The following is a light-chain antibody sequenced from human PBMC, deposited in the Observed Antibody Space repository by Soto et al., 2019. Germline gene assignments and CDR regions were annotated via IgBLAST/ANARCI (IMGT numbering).Light chain of an antibody. CDR1: ESVSST. V-gene: IGKV3-15*01. Sequence: VMTQSPATLSVSPGERVPLSFEAIESVSSTLAWYQQRPGQAPRLLIYGASTRATETPLRFRGSGSGTEFTLTISSLQSEDLAVYYCQQYNNWPPSIIFGPGTRLEIK. J-gene: IGKJ5*01. CDR3: QQYNNWPPSII. CDR2: GAS.